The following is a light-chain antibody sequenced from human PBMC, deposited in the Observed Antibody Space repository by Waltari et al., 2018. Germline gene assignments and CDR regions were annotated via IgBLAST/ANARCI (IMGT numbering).Light chain of an antibody. CDR3: MQSLQTLWT. CDR2: WGS. CDR1: QSLLHRNGNNY. J-gene: IGKJ1*01. V-gene: IGKV2-28*01. Sequence: DIVVTQSPLSLPVTPGEPASISCRSSQSLLHRNGNNYLDWYLQKPGQSPQLLIYWGSNRASGVPYRFSGRGSGTDFTLRISRVEAEDVGVYYCMQSLQTLWTFGPGTKVEIK.